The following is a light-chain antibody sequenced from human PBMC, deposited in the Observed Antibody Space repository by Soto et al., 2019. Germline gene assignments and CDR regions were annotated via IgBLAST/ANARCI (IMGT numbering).Light chain of an antibody. CDR2: GAF. CDR1: PSVTNY. CDR3: QQRNIWPPVT. J-gene: IGKJ5*01. Sequence: EIVLTQSPATLSLSPGERATLSCRASPSVTNYLAWYQQKPGQPPRLLIYGAFNRAAGIPARFSGSGSGTDFPLTFSSLEPEDSAVYYCQQRNIWPPVTCGQGTRLEIK. V-gene: IGKV3-11*01.